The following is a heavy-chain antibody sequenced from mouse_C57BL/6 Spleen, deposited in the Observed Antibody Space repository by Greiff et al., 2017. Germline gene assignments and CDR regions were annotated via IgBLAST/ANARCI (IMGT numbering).Heavy chain of an antibody. V-gene: IGHV1-61*01. Sequence: QVQLQQPGAELVRPGSSVKLSCKASGYTFTSYWMDWVKQRPGQGLEWIGNIYPSDSETHYNQKFKDKATLTVDKSSSTAYMQLSSLTSEDSAVYYCARGGYYYGSSYEGFAYWGQGTLVTVSA. CDR3: ARGGYYYGSSYEGFAY. CDR2: IYPSDSET. J-gene: IGHJ3*01. CDR1: GYTFTSYW. D-gene: IGHD1-1*01.